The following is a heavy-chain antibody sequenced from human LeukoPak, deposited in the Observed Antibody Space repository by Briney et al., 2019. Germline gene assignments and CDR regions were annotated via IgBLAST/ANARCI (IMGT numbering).Heavy chain of an antibody. CDR1: GFTFSSYA. CDR2: ISGSGGST. Sequence: GGSLRLSCAASGFTFSSYAMSWVRQAPGKGLEWVSAISGSGGSTYYADSVKGRFTISRDNSKNTLYLQMNSLRAEDTAVYYCAKDVVPAASPELGTDYWGQGTLVTVSS. CDR3: AKDVVPAASPELGTDY. D-gene: IGHD2-2*01. J-gene: IGHJ4*02. V-gene: IGHV3-23*01.